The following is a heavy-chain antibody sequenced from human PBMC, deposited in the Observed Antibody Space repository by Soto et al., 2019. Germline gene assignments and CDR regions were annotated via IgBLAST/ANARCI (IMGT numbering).Heavy chain of an antibody. CDR3: ARHGVIAAAVDFDY. V-gene: IGHV4-39*01. Sequence: PSETLSLTCTVSGGSISSSSYYWGWIRQPPGKGLEWIGSIYHSGSTYYNPSLKSRVTISVDTSKNQFSLKLSSVTAADTAVYYCARHGVIAAAVDFDYWGQGTLVTVSS. D-gene: IGHD6-13*01. J-gene: IGHJ4*02. CDR2: IYHSGST. CDR1: GGSISSSSYY.